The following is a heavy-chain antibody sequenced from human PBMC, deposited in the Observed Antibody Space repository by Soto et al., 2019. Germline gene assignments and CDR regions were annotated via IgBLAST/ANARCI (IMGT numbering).Heavy chain of an antibody. V-gene: IGHV3-9*01. D-gene: IGHD6-19*01. CDR3: AKDKGYSSGWTHFDY. Sequence: GGSLILSCAASGFTFDDYSMHWVRQAPGKGLEWVSGISWNSGSIGYAGSVKGRFTISRDNAKNSLYLQMNSLRAEDTALYYCAKDKGYSSGWTHFDYWGQGTLVTVSS. CDR2: ISWNSGSI. J-gene: IGHJ4*02. CDR1: GFTFDDYS.